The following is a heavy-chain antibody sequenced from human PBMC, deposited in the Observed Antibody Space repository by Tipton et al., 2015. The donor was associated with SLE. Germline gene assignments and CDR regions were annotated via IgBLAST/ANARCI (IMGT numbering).Heavy chain of an antibody. CDR3: ARHQGYSSSWSFDY. CDR1: GGSISSYY. D-gene: IGHD6-13*01. CDR2: IYYSGST. Sequence: TLSLTCTVSGGSISSYYWNWIRQPPGKGLEWIGYIYYSGSTNYNPSLKSRVTISVDTSKNQFSLKLSSVTAADTAVYYCARHQGYSSSWSFDYWGQGTLVTVSS. V-gene: IGHV4-59*08. J-gene: IGHJ4*02.